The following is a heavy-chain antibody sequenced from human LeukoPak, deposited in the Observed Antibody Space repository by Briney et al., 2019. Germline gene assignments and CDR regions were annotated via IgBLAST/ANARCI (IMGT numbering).Heavy chain of an antibody. D-gene: IGHD6-19*01. Sequence: ASVKVSCKASGYTFTSYGISWVRRAPGQGLEWMGWISAYNGNTNYAQKLQGRVTMTTDTSTSTAYMELRSLRSDDTAVYYCARAQRGYSSGWYSTYFDYWGQGTLVTVSS. V-gene: IGHV1-18*01. J-gene: IGHJ4*02. CDR1: GYTFTSYG. CDR3: ARAQRGYSSGWYSTYFDY. CDR2: ISAYNGNT.